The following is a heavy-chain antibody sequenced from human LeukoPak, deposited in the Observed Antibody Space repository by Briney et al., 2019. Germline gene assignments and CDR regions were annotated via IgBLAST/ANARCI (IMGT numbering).Heavy chain of an antibody. D-gene: IGHD5-12*01. CDR2: IRANGVAD. V-gene: IGHV3-30*02. CDR1: GFTFRNYA. Sequence: GGSLRLSCATSGFTFRNYAMHWVRQSPGKGLEWVAFIRANGVADYHSDSMKGRFTISRDNAKNSLYLQMNSLRAEDTALYYCARDLSAYVDYYYYYYMDVWGKGTTVTVSS. CDR3: ARDLSAYVDYYYYYYMDV. J-gene: IGHJ6*03.